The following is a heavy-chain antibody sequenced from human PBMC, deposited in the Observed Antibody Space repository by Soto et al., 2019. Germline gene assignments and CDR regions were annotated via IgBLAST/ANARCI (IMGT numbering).Heavy chain of an antibody. CDR1: GGTFSSYS. CDR3: ARDGGRHSGGIDY. Sequence: QVQLVQSGAEVKKPGSSVKVSCKASGGTFSSYSINWVRQAPGQGLEWMGEIIPIFGTANYAQKFQGRVTITADESTSTAYMKLSSLRSEYTAVYYCARDGGRHSGGIDYWGQGTLVTVSS. J-gene: IGHJ4*02. V-gene: IGHV1-69*01. CDR2: IIPIFGTA. D-gene: IGHD1-26*01.